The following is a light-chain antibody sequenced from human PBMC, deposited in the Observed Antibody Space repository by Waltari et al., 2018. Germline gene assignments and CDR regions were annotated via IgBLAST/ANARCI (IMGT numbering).Light chain of an antibody. CDR2: RAS. CDR3: QQYNNWPQT. J-gene: IGKJ1*01. CDR1: ERVSNS. Sequence: EIVMTQSPATLSVSPGERVTLSCRASERVSNSLAWYQQKLGQPPRLLVSRASTRATGIPARVSASGSGTEFTLTIDSLQSEDFAVYICQQYNNWPQTFGRGTKVEIK. V-gene: IGKV3-15*01.